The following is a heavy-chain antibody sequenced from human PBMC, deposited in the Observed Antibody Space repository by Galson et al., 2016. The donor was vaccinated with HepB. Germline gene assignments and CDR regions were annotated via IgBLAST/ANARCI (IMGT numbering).Heavy chain of an antibody. J-gene: IGHJ4*02. CDR1: GFTFNNYA. CDR2: ISGSGGST. CDR3: AKGVRSIAYYYFDY. Sequence: SLRLSCAASGFTFNNYAMSLVRQAPGKGPEWVSSISGSGGSTYYADSVKGRFTISRDNSKNTLYLQTKNLGVEHTAVYYCAKGVRSIAYYYFDYWGQGVQVTVSS. V-gene: IGHV3-23*01. D-gene: IGHD2-21*01.